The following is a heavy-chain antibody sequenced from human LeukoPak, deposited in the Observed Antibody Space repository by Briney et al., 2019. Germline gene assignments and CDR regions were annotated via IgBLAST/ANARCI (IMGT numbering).Heavy chain of an antibody. V-gene: IGHV3-7*01. CDR1: GFTFNGYW. J-gene: IGHJ5*02. CDR3: AKGGRSDWFDP. D-gene: IGHD3-16*01. Sequence: GGSLRLSCAASGFTFNGYWMSWVRQAPGKGLEWVANIKQDGSEKYYVDSVRGRVTISRDNSKNTLYLQMNSLRAEDTAVYYCAKGGRSDWFDPRGQGTLVTVSS. CDR2: IKQDGSEK.